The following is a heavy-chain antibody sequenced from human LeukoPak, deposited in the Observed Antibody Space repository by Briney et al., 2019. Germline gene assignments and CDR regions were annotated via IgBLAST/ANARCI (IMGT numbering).Heavy chain of an antibody. Sequence: PSETLSLTCTVSGGSMSGYFWSWIRQPPGKGLEWIGYIYYSGSTNYNPSLKSRVTISVDTSKNQFSLKLSSVTAADTAVYYCARSITSSWYGDFRHWGQGTLVTVSS. CDR3: ARSITSSWYGDFRH. CDR1: GGSMSGYF. J-gene: IGHJ1*01. V-gene: IGHV4-59*01. D-gene: IGHD6-13*01. CDR2: IYYSGST.